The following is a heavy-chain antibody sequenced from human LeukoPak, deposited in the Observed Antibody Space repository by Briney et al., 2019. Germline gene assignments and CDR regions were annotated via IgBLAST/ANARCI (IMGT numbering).Heavy chain of an antibody. CDR2: ISYDGSNK. CDR1: GFTFSSYA. CDR3: AKEAPAGVVLMVYAYPPDY. D-gene: IGHD2-8*01. Sequence: PGGSLRLSCAASGFTFSSYAMHWVRQAPGKGLEWVAVISYDGSNKYYADSVKGRFTISRDNSKNTLYLQMNSLRAEDTAVYYCAKEAPAGVVLMVYAYPPDYWGQGTLVTVSS. J-gene: IGHJ4*02. V-gene: IGHV3-30-3*02.